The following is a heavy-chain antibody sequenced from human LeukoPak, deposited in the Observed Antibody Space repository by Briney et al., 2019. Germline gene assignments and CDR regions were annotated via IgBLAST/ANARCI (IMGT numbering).Heavy chain of an antibody. D-gene: IGHD3-10*01. J-gene: IGHJ4*02. CDR1: GYTFTAHY. CDR3: ARGTGYYGSGSDFDY. Sequence: ASVKVSCKASGYTFTAHYMHWVRQAPGQGLEWMGWIIPNSGGTNYAQKFQGRVTMTRDTSISTAYMELSRLRYDDTAVYYCARGTGYYGSGSDFDYWGQGTLVTVSS. V-gene: IGHV1-2*02. CDR2: IIPNSGGT.